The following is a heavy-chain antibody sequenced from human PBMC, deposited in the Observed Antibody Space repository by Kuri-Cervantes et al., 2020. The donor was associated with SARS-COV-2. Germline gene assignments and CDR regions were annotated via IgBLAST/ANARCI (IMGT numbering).Heavy chain of an antibody. V-gene: IGHV3-9*01. CDR3: AKDSLHY. CDR2: ISWNSGSI. CDR1: GFTFDDYA. Sequence: SLKISCAASGFTFDDYAMHWVRQAPGKGLEWVSGISWNSGSIGYADSVKGRVTISRDNSKNTLYLQMNSLRAEDTAVYYCAKDSLHYWGQGTLVTVSS. J-gene: IGHJ4*02.